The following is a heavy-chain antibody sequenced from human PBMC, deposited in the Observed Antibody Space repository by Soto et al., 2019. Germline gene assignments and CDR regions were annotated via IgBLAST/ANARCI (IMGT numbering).Heavy chain of an antibody. CDR1: GGSISSGGYY. J-gene: IGHJ6*02. D-gene: IGHD3-10*01. Sequence: SETLSLTCTVSGGSISSGGYYWSWIRQHPGKGLEWIGYIYYSGSTYYNPSLKSRVTISVDTSKSQFSLKLSSVTAADTAVYYCARCPLLWFGELPTYYGMDVWGQGTTVTVSS. CDR2: IYYSGST. CDR3: ARCPLLWFGELPTYYGMDV. V-gene: IGHV4-31*03.